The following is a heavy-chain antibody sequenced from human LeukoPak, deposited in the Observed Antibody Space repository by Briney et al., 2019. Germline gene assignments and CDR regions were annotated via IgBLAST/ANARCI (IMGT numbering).Heavy chain of an antibody. Sequence: GGSLGLSCAASGFTFSSYSMNWVRQAPGKGLEWVSSISSSSSYIYYADSVKGRFTISRDNAKNSLYLQMNSLRAEDTAVYYCARDDQYYYDSSGYSDYWGQGTLVTVSS. CDR1: GFTFSSYS. CDR3: ARDDQYYYDSSGYSDY. J-gene: IGHJ4*02. V-gene: IGHV3-21*01. CDR2: ISSSSSYI. D-gene: IGHD3-22*01.